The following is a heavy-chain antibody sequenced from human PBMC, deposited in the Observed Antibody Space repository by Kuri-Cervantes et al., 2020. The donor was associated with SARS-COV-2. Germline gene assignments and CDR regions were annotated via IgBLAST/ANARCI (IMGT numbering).Heavy chain of an antibody. V-gene: IGHV4-34*01. CDR2: INHSGST. CDR3: AREYYYDSSGYYYTRYYYYYGMDV. Sequence: SETLSLTCAVYGGSFGGYYWSWIRQPPGKGLEWIGEINHSGSTNYNLSLKSQVTIPVDTSKNQFSLKLSSVTAADTAVYYCAREYYYDSSGYYYTRYYYYYGMDVWGQGTTVTVSS. D-gene: IGHD3-22*01. J-gene: IGHJ6*02. CDR1: GGSFGGYY.